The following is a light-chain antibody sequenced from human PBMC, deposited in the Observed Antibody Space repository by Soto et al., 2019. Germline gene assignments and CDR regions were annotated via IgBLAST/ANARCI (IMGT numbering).Light chain of an antibody. CDR1: QIISSW. CDR2: KAS. Sequence: DIQMTQSPPTLSASVGDRETITCRASQIISSWLAWYQQKQGKAPKLLIYKASSLESGVPSRFSGSGSATDFPFPFIFLRLVVSSTYNGKKYRCYLWTSGHVTK. J-gene: IGKJ1*01. V-gene: IGKV1-5*03. CDR3: KKYRCYLWT.